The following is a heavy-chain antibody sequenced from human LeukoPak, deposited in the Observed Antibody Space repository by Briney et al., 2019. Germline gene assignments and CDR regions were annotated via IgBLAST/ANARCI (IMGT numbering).Heavy chain of an antibody. D-gene: IGHD2-2*01. CDR3: ARLQVVPGAISPDY. Sequence: ASVKVSCKASGYTFTGYYMHWVRQAPGQGLEWMGRINPNSGGTNYAQKFQGRVTMPRDTSISTAYMELSRLRSDDTAVYYCARLQVVPGAISPDYWGQGTLVTVSS. CDR2: INPNSGGT. V-gene: IGHV1-2*06. CDR1: GYTFTGYY. J-gene: IGHJ4*02.